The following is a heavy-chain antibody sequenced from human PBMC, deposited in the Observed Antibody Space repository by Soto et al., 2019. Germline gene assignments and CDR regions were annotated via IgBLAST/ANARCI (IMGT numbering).Heavy chain of an antibody. V-gene: IGHV3-30-3*01. D-gene: IGHD1-26*01. J-gene: IGHJ6*02. Sequence: QVQLVESGGGVVQPGRSLRLSCAASGFTFSSYAMHWVRQAPGKGLEWVAVISYDGSNKYYADSVKGRFTISRDNSKNKLYQQMNSLRAEDTAVYYWARDHEWEPKAGDDYYYYYYGMDVWGQGTTVTVS. CDR1: GFTFSSYA. CDR2: ISYDGSNK. CDR3: ARDHEWEPKAGDDYYYYYYGMDV.